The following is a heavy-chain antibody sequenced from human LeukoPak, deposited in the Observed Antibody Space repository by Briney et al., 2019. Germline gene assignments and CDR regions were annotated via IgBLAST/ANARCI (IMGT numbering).Heavy chain of an antibody. V-gene: IGHV4-39*01. CDR1: GVSIRSSDYC. Sequence: SETLSLTCFVSGVSIRSSDYCWSWIRQPPGKEMEWIATITSGGTTYYNPSLQSRVTISVDTSKNQFSLRLNSVTAADTAVYYCARGTEIILNCTNGVCPFDYWGQGALVTVSS. D-gene: IGHD2-8*01. J-gene: IGHJ4*02. CDR2: ITSGGTT. CDR3: ARGTEIILNCTNGVCPFDY.